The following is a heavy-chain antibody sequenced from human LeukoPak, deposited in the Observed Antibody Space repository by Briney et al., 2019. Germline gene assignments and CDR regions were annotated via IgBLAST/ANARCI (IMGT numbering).Heavy chain of an antibody. Sequence: GGSLRLSCAASGFTFSSYGMHWVRQAPGKGLEWVAFIRYDGSNKYYADSVKGRFTISRDNSKNTLYLQMNSLRAEDTAVYYCAKDERGVRTMAATYYYYYGMDVWGQGTTVTVSS. CDR2: IRYDGSNK. J-gene: IGHJ6*02. V-gene: IGHV3-30*02. D-gene: IGHD6-25*01. CDR3: AKDERGVRTMAATYYYYYGMDV. CDR1: GFTFSSYG.